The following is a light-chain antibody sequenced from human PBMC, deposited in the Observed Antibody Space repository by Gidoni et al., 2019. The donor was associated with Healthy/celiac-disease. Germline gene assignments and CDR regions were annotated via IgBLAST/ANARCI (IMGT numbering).Light chain of an antibody. V-gene: IGKV3-20*01. J-gene: IGKJ2*01. CDR1: QSVSSSY. Sequence: EIELTQPPGTLSLSPGERATLSCRASQSVSSSYLAWYQQKPGQAPRLLIYGASSRATGIPDRFSGSGSGTDFALTISRLEPEDFAVYYCQLYGSPYTFXQXTKLEIK. CDR2: GAS. CDR3: QLYGSPYT.